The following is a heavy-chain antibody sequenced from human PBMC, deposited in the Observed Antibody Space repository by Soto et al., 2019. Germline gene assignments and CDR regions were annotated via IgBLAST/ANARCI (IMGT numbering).Heavy chain of an antibody. V-gene: IGHV4-59*08. CDR2: IYYSGST. CDR1: GGSISSYY. D-gene: IGHD4-17*01. Sequence: QVQLQESGPGLVKPSEALSLTCTVSGGSISSYYWSWIRQPPGKGLEWIGYIYYSGSTNYNPSLKSRVTISVDTSKNQFSLKLSSVTAADTAVYYCAIWGDYAIDYWGQGTLVTVSS. CDR3: AIWGDYAIDY. J-gene: IGHJ4*02.